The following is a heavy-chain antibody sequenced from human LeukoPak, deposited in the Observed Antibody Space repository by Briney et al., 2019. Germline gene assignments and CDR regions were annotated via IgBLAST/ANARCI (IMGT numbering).Heavy chain of an antibody. D-gene: IGHD3-10*01. Sequence: GGSLRLSCTASGFTLGSHDMHWVRQTTGEGLEWVAAIASGFQTFYAGSVKGRFTVSREDAKNSLYLQMNSLRAEDTAVYYCARGGGSGSYGVYYGMDVWGQGTTVTVSS. CDR2: IASGFQT. V-gene: IGHV3-13*01. J-gene: IGHJ6*02. CDR3: ARGGGSGSYGVYYGMDV. CDR1: GFTLGSHD.